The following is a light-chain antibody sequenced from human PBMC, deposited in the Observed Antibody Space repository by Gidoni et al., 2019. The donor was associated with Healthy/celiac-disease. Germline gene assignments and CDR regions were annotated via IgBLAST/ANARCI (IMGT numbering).Light chain of an antibody. J-gene: IGKJ4*01. CDR2: GAS. CDR3: QQYGSSSLT. V-gene: IGKV3-20*01. Sequence: EIVLTQSPGTLPLSPGERATLSCRANQSVSSSYLDWYQQKPGQAPRLLIYGASSRATGIPDRFSGSGSGTDFTLTISRLETEDFAVYYCQQYGSSSLTFGGGTKVEIK. CDR1: QSVSSSY.